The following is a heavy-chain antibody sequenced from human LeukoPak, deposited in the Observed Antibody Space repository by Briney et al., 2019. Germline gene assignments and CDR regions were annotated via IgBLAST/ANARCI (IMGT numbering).Heavy chain of an antibody. Sequence: SVKVSCKASGGTFSSYAISWVRQAPGQGLEWMGGIIPIFGTANYAQKFQGRVTITADESTSTAYMELSSLRSEDTAVYYCASEHYYASRKGVVPAAYDFWSAHPYFDYWGQGTLVTVSS. CDR2: IIPIFGTA. V-gene: IGHV1-69*13. CDR1: GGTFSSYA. CDR3: ASEHYYASRKGVVPAAYDFWSAHPYFDY. J-gene: IGHJ4*02. D-gene: IGHD3-3*01.